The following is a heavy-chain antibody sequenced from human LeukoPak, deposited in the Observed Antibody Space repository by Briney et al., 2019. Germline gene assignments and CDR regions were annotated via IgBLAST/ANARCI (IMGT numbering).Heavy chain of an antibody. CDR2: IIPIFGTA. Sequence: GASVKVSCKASGYTFTSYGISWVRQAPGQGLEWMGGIIPIFGTANYAQKFQGRVTITADESTSTAYMELSSLRSEDTAVYYCARDRNYYDSSGYPIFFDYWGQGTLVTVSS. J-gene: IGHJ4*02. CDR1: GYTFTSYG. CDR3: ARDRNYYDSSGYPIFFDY. D-gene: IGHD3-22*01. V-gene: IGHV1-69*13.